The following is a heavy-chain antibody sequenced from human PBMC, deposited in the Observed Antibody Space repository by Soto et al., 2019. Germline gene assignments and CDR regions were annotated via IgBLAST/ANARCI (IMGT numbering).Heavy chain of an antibody. CDR3: ARDRIGGDKADVFDI. D-gene: IGHD2-21*02. V-gene: IGHV1-18*01. Sequence: ASVKVSCKASGYTFTSYGISWVRQAPGQGLEWMGWISAYNGNTNYAQKLQGRVTMTTDTSTSTAYMELRSLRSDDTAVYYCARDRIGGDKADVFDIWGQGTMVTVSS. J-gene: IGHJ3*02. CDR2: ISAYNGNT. CDR1: GYTFTSYG.